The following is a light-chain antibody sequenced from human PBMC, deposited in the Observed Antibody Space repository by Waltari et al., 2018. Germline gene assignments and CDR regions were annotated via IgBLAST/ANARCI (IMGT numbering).Light chain of an antibody. J-gene: IGLJ2*01. CDR3: SSYTSSSTVV. Sequence: QSALTQPASVSASPGQSITISGTAPISDVGGSNYAPWYQQHPGKAPKLMIDEVSNRPSGVSNRFSGSKSGNTASLTISGLQAEDEADYYCSSYTSSSTVVFGGGTKLTVL. CDR2: EVS. V-gene: IGLV2-14*01. CDR1: ISDVGGSNY.